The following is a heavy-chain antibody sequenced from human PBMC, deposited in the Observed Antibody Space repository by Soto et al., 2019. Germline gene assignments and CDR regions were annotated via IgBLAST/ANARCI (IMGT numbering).Heavy chain of an antibody. D-gene: IGHD3-10*01. J-gene: IGHJ4*02. Sequence: QITLKESGPPLVKPTQTLTLTCSFSGCSLSTTGVGVGWIRQSPGKALEWLAIIYWDNDKRYSPSLKSRVTITKDTSKNQVVLTVTNMDPVDTGTYYCARSLWFGELHWGQGALVTVSS. CDR2: IYWDNDK. CDR1: GCSLSTTGVG. V-gene: IGHV2-5*02. CDR3: ARSLWFGELH.